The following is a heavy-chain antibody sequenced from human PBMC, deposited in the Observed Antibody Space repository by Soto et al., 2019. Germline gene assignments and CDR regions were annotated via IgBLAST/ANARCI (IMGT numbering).Heavy chain of an antibody. V-gene: IGHV4-30-2*01. D-gene: IGHD6-13*01. CDR1: GGSINSGDYA. Sequence: LQLQESGSGLVKPSQTLSLTCGVSGGSINSGDYAWSWIRQPPGKGLEWMGYIYHSGSTYYNPSPKIRVTILVDRSKNQCALKLSSVTAADMAVYYCAGIRIAAAGGGLDVWGQGTTVTVSS. J-gene: IGHJ6*02. CDR2: IYHSGST. CDR3: AGIRIAAAGGGLDV.